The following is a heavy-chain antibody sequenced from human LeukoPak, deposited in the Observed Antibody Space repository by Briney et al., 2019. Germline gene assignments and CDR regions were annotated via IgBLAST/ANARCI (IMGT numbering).Heavy chain of an antibody. J-gene: IGHJ4*02. V-gene: IGHV1-69*13. CDR1: GGTFSSYA. CDR3: ARDRDSSGYYYSGVMDY. D-gene: IGHD3-22*01. CDR2: IIPIFGTA. Sequence: SVKVPCKASGGTFSSYAISWVRQAPGQGLEWMGGIIPIFGTANYAQKFQGRVTITADESTSTAYMELSSLRSEDTAVYYCARDRDSSGYYYSGVMDYWGQGTLVTVSS.